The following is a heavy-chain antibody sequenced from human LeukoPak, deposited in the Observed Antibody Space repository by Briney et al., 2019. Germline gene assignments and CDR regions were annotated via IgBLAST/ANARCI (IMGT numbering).Heavy chain of an antibody. CDR3: ARDSVYSGSSLDY. CDR1: GGSIIRYY. Sequence: SETLSLTCTVSGGSIIRYYWIWIRQPPGTGLELFGYIYYSGSTNYNPSLKSRVTISVDTSKNQFSLKLSSVTAADTAVYYCARDSVYSGSSLDYWGQGALVTVSS. CDR2: IYYSGST. J-gene: IGHJ4*02. D-gene: IGHD1-26*01. V-gene: IGHV4-59*12.